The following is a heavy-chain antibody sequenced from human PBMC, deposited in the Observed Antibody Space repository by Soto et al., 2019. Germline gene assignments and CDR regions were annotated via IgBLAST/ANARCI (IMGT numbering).Heavy chain of an antibody. V-gene: IGHV1-69*13. CDR1: GGTFSSYA. J-gene: IGHJ3*01. D-gene: IGHD2-15*01. CDR3: ARDDPGGIHAFDF. Sequence: SVKVSCKASGGTFSSYAISWLRQAPGQGLEWMGGIIPIFGTANYAQKFQGRVTITADESTSTAYMELSSLRSEDTAVYYCARDDPGGIHAFDFWGQGTMVTVSS. CDR2: IIPIFGTA.